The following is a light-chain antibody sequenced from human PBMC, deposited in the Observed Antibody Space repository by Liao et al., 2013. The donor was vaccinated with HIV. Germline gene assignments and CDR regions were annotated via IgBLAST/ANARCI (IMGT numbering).Light chain of an antibody. Sequence: SFELTQPPSVSVSPGQTVNIPSLWKLFGRKHVSWYQQKPGQSPVLVLYQHTKRPSGTPERFSGSKSGRTATLTITGTQTIDEADYFCQARDLSGSGVFGSGTKLTVL. V-gene: IGLV3-1*01. CDR3: QARDLSGSGV. CDR1: FGRKH. CDR2: QHT. J-gene: IGLJ1*01.